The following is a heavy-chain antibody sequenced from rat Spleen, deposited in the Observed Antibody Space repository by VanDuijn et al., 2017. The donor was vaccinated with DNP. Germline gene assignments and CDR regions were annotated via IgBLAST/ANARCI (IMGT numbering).Heavy chain of an antibody. J-gene: IGHJ3*01. Sequence: EVQLVESGGGLARPGRSQRLSCAVSGFTFRDYAMAWVRQAPKKGLDWVATINPSGGSSYYRASVKGRFTVSRDNAKSTLYLQMDSLRSEDTATYYCAIDSYNSPFAYWGQGALVTVSS. V-gene: IGHV5-17*01. CDR3: AIDSYNSPFAY. CDR1: GFTFRDYA. CDR2: INPSGGSS. D-gene: IGHD1-5*01.